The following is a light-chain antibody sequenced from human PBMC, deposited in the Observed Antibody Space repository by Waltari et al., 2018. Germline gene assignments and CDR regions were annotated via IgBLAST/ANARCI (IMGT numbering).Light chain of an antibody. J-gene: IGKJ4*01. CDR1: HSVNWY. CDR3: QQRRNWPLT. Sequence: EIVLTQSPATLSLSPGERATLSCRASHSVNWYLAWYQQRPGQAPRLLIYDASNRATGIPGRFSGSGSATDFTLTISRLQPEDSAVYYCQQRRNWPLTFGGGTKVEIK. CDR2: DAS. V-gene: IGKV3-11*01.